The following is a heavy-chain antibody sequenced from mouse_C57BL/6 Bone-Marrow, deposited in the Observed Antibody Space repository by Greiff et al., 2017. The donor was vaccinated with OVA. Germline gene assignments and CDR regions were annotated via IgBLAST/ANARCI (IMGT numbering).Heavy chain of an antibody. CDR3: ARTVATGYFDV. Sequence: EVKLMESGPSLVRPSQTLSLTCTVTGFSINSDCYWIWIRQFPGNKLEYIGYTSYSGITYYNPSLESRTYITRDTSKNQVSLKLSSVTTEDTATYCCARTVATGYFDVWGTGTTVTVTS. CDR1: GFSINSDCY. CDR2: TSYSGIT. V-gene: IGHV3-3*01. D-gene: IGHD1-1*02. J-gene: IGHJ1*03.